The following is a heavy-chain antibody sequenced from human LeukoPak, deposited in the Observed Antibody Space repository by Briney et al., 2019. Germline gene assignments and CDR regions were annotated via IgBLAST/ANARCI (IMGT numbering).Heavy chain of an antibody. J-gene: IGHJ3*02. Sequence: PGRSLRLFCAASGFTFDDYAMQWVRQAPGKGLEWGSGISWNSGTIGYADPVKGRFTISRDNAKKSLYLQMNSLRAEDTALYYCARDTISSSGSSDIRGQGTQVTV. D-gene: IGHD3-22*01. CDR2: ISWNSGTI. CDR1: GFTFDDYA. V-gene: IGHV3-9*01. CDR3: ARDTISSSGSSDI.